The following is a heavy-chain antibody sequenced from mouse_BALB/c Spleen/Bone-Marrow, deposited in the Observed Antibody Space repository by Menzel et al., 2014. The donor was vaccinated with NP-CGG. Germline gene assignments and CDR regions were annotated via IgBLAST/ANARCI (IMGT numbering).Heavy chain of an antibody. CDR2: INPDSRTI. J-gene: IGHJ3*01. CDR3: ERRGCYGGFAY. CDR1: GFYFSRFW. V-gene: IGHV4-1*02. Sequence: EVQVVEFGGGLVQPGGSLKLSCAASGFYFSRFWMSWVRQAAGKGLEWIGEINPDSRTINCAPSLKDKFIISRDNAKDPLYRQMSKVRSEDRALYYCERRGCYGGFAYWGQGTLVTVSS. D-gene: IGHD1-1*02.